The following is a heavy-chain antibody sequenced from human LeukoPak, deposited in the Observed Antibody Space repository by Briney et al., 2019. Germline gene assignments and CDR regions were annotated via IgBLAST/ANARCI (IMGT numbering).Heavy chain of an antibody. CDR1: GYTFTGYY. CDR2: INPYSGGT. Sequence: ASVKVSCKASGYTFTGYYMHWVRQAPGQGREGMGWINPYSGGTNYAQKFQGRVTMTRDTSISTASMALSRLRSDDTAGYCCAIAVTVVVAATLHYWGQGALVTVSS. CDR3: AIAVTVVVAATLHY. D-gene: IGHD2-15*01. J-gene: IGHJ4*02. V-gene: IGHV1-2*02.